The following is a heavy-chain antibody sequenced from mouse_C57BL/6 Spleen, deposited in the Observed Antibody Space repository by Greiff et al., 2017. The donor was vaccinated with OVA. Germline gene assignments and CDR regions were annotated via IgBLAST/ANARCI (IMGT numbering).Heavy chain of an antibody. CDR3: ARSGDYPYAMDY. CDR1: GYAFSSYW. D-gene: IGHD2-4*01. Sequence: VKLVESGAELVKPGASVKISCKASGYAFSSYWMNWVKQRPGKGLEWIGQIYPGDGDTNYNGKFKGKATLTADKSSSTAYMQLSSLTSEDSAVYFCARSGDYPYAMDYWGQGTSVTVSS. V-gene: IGHV1-80*01. CDR2: IYPGDGDT. J-gene: IGHJ4*01.